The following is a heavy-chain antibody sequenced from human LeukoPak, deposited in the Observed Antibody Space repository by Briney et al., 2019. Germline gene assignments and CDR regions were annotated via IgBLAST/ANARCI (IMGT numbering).Heavy chain of an antibody. D-gene: IGHD3-10*01. V-gene: IGHV3-21*01. CDR3: ARRSGSSDFDY. Sequence: GESLKISCAASGFTFSSYSMNWVRQAPGKGLEWVSSISSSSSYIYYADSVKGRFTISRDNAKNSLYLQMNSLRAEDTAVYYCARRSGSSDFDYWGQGTLVTVSS. CDR1: GFTFSSYS. CDR2: ISSSSSYI. J-gene: IGHJ4*02.